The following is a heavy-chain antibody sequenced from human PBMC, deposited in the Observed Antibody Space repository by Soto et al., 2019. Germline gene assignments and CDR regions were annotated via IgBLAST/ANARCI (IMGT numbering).Heavy chain of an antibody. CDR1: GGTFSNYA. CDR3: AGDLYRIAARLPYYYYGMDV. V-gene: IGHV1-69*12. CDR2: IIPIFGTA. J-gene: IGHJ6*02. Sequence: QVQLVQSGAEVKKPGSSVKVSCKASGGTFSNYAISWVRQAPGQGLEWMGGIIPIFGTAHYAQKFQGRVTNTADESTSTAYMELSSLGSEDTAVYYCAGDLYRIAARLPYYYYGMDVWGQWTTVTVSS. D-gene: IGHD6-6*01.